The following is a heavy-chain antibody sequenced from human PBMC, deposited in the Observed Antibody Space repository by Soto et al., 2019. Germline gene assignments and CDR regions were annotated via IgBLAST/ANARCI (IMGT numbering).Heavy chain of an antibody. J-gene: IGHJ4*02. D-gene: IGHD2-15*01. V-gene: IGHV1-24*01. CDR2: FDPEDGET. Sequence: ASVKVSCKVSGYTLTELSMHWVRQAPGKGLEWMGGFDPEDGETIYAQKFQGRVTMTEDTSTDTAYMELSSLRSEDTAVYYCATDLTRYCSGGSCLNFDFWGQGTQVTVSS. CDR1: GYTLTELS. CDR3: ATDLTRYCSGGSCLNFDF.